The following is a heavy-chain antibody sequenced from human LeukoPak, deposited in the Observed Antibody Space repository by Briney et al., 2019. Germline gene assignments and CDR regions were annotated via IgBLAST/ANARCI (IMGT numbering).Heavy chain of an antibody. J-gene: IGHJ4*02. V-gene: IGHV1-69*13. CDR3: ARVATWDSSSWYD. D-gene: IGHD6-13*01. CDR2: IIPIFGTA. CDR1: GYTFTSYD. Sequence: ASVKVSCKASGYTFTSYDINWVRQATGQGLEWMGGIIPIFGTANYAQKFQGRVTITADESTSTAYMELSSLRSEDTAVYYCARVATWDSSSWYDWGQGTLVTVSS.